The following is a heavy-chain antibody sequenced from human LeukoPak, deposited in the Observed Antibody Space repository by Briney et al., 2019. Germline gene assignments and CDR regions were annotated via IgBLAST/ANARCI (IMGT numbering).Heavy chain of an antibody. CDR3: ARVGAVAGIDY. CDR1: GYTFTRYY. Sequence: ASVNVSFTASGYTFTRYYVHWVRQAPGQGLEWMGMIDPDGGSTNYAQKFQGRVTITADESTSTAYMELSSLRSEDTAVYYCARVGAVAGIDYWGQGTLVTVSS. CDR2: IDPDGGST. J-gene: IGHJ4*02. D-gene: IGHD6-19*01. V-gene: IGHV1-46*01.